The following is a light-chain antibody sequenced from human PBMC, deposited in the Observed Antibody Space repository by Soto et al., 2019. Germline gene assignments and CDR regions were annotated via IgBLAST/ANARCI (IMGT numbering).Light chain of an antibody. J-gene: IGKJ1*01. CDR3: QHYNSYSEA. Sequence: DIQMTQSPSTLSGSVGDRVTITCLASQTISSWLAWYQQKPGKAPKLLIYKASTLKSGVPPRFSGSGSGTEFTLTISSLQPDDFATYYCQHYNSYSEAFGQGTKVDIK. CDR1: QTISSW. CDR2: KAS. V-gene: IGKV1-5*03.